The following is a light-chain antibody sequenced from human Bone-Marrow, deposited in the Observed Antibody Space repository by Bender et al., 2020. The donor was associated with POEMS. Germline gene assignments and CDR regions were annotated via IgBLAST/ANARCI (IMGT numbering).Light chain of an antibody. CDR3: FSYAASSTYV. CDR2: EVS. CDR1: SNDVGGYKY. V-gene: IGLV2-8*01. Sequence: QSALTQPASVSGSPGQSITISCTGTSNDVGGYKYVSWYQQHPGRAPRLMIYEVSKRPSGVPDRFSASKSGNTASLTVSGLQAADEGDYYCFSYAASSTYVFGSGTKVTVL. J-gene: IGLJ1*01.